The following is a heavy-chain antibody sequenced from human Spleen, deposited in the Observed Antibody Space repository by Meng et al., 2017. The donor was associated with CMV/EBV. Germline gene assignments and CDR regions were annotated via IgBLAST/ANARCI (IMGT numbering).Heavy chain of an antibody. D-gene: IGHD2-15*01. V-gene: IGHV2-5*02. CDR2: ISWDDDK. CDR3: AHRDYCSGGTCTFDY. Sequence: QITLKESGPTLVKPTQTLTLTFTFSGFSLSTSGMGVGWIRQPPGKALEWLALISWDDDKRYSPSLKSRLTITKDTSKNQVVLTMTNMDPVDTATYYCAHRDYCSGGTCTFDYWGQGTLVTVSS. J-gene: IGHJ4*02. CDR1: GFSLSTSGMG.